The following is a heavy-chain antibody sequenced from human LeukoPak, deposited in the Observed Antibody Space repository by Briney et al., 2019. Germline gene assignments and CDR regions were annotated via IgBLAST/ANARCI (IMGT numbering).Heavy chain of an antibody. J-gene: IGHJ4*02. CDR3: ARVIPVGRGDY. V-gene: IGHV4-39*07. CDR1: GGSISSSSYY. Sequence: PSETLSLTCTVSGGSISSSSYYWGWIRQSPGKGLEWIGEINHSGSTNYNPSLKSRVTISVDTSKNQFSLKLSSVTAADTAVYYCARVIPVGRGDYWGQGTLVTVSS. CDR2: INHSGST. D-gene: IGHD6-19*01.